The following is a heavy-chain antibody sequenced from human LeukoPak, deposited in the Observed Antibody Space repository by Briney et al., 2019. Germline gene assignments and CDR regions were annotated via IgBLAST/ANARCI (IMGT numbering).Heavy chain of an antibody. CDR3: ARCPSIAQYYYYYYYMDV. J-gene: IGHJ6*03. Sequence: GGSLRLSCAASGFTFSGYSMNWVRQAPGTGLKWVSSITSSSSYIYYADSVKGRFTISRDNAKSSLYLQMNSLRAEDTAVYYCARCPSIAQYYYYYYYMDVWGKGTTVTVSS. D-gene: IGHD6-6*01. CDR1: GFTFSGYS. V-gene: IGHV3-21*01. CDR2: ITSSSSYI.